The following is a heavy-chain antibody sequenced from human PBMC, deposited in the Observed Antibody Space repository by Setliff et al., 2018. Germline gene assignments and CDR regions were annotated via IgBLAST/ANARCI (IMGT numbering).Heavy chain of an antibody. CDR1: GYTFTNYA. V-gene: IGHV1-3*04. D-gene: IGHD5-18*01. CDR2: INTGNANT. CDR3: ARDSVYSHAPYYYYYYGMDV. J-gene: IGHJ6*02. Sequence: ASVKVSCKASGYTFTNYAIHWVRQAPGQRPEWMGWINTGNANTKYSQKFQGRVTITRDASASTAYMELSSLRSEDTAVYYCARDSVYSHAPYYYYYYGMDVWGQGTTVTVSS.